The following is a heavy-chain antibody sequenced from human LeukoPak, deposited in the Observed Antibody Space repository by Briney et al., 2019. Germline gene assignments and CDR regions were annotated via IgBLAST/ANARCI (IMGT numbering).Heavy chain of an antibody. J-gene: IGHJ5*01. CDR2: IYSDGNT. CDR3: GRGAGSGWSGWFDS. CDR1: GFTVSSNY. Sequence: PGGSLRLSCAASGFTVSSNYMGWVRQAPGKGLEWVSLIYSDGNTRYADSVKGRSTVSRDNTKNSLYLQMNTMRVEDTALYYCGRGAGSGWSGWFDSWGQGTLVIVSS. D-gene: IGHD6-19*01. V-gene: IGHV3-53*01.